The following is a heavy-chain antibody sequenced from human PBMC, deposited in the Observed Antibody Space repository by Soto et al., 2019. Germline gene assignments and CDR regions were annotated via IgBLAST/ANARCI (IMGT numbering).Heavy chain of an antibody. CDR2: IIPIFGTA. D-gene: IGHD3-3*01. J-gene: IGHJ5*02. CDR1: GGTFSSYA. CDR3: ARGITDFWSGYSLNWFDP. Sequence: ASVKVSCKASGGTFSSYAISWVRQAPGQGLEWMGGIIPIFGTANYAQKFQGRVTITADKSTSTAYMELSSLRSEDTAVYYCARGITDFWSGYSLNWFDPWGQGTLVTVSS. V-gene: IGHV1-69*06.